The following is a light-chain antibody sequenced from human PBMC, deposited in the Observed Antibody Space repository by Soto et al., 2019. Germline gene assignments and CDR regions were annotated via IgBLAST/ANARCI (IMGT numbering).Light chain of an antibody. CDR2: DVT. CDR1: SSNVGGYTY. Sequence: QSVLTQPRSVSGSPGQSVTISCTGTSSNVGGYTYVSWYQQHPGIAPQLIIYDVTKRPSGVPDRFSGSKSGNTASLTISGLQAEDEAEYYCCSYAGSYSWVFGGGTKLTVL. J-gene: IGLJ3*02. V-gene: IGLV2-11*01. CDR3: CSYAGSYSWV.